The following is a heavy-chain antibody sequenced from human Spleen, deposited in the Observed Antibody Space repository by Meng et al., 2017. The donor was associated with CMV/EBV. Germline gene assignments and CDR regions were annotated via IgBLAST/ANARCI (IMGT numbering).Heavy chain of an antibody. J-gene: IGHJ6*02. V-gene: IGHV3-11*04. CDR1: GFTFRDYH. D-gene: IGHD4-23*01. CDR2: ISGSGSQI. CDR3: ARASAVRY. Sequence: GESLKISCATSGFTFRDYHMSWIRQAPGKGLEWVAHISGSGSQIYEADSVKGRFTISRDNAKNSLYLQMNSLRAEDTAVYYCARASAVRYWGQGTTVTVSS.